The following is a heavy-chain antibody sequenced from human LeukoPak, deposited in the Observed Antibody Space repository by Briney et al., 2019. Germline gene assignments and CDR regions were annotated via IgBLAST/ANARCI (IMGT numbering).Heavy chain of an antibody. CDR2: IYTRGST. CDR1: GGSISSDY. D-gene: IGHD3-22*01. V-gene: IGHV4-4*07. CDR3: ARDYYDSSGYTYYMDV. Sequence: SETLSLTCTVSGGSISSDYWSWIRQPAGKGLEWIGRIYTRGSTNYNPSLKSRVTMSVDTSKNQFSLKLSSVTAADTAVYYCARDYYDSSGYTYYMDVWGKGTTVTVSS. J-gene: IGHJ6*03.